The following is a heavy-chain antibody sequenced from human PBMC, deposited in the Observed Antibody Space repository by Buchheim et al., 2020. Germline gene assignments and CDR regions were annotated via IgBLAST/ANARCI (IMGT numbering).Heavy chain of an antibody. Sequence: QVQLQESGPGLVKPSQTLSLTCTVSGGSISSGSYYWSWIRQPAGKGLEWIGRIYTSGSTNYNPSLKSRVTISVDTSKNQFSLKLSSVTAADTAVYYCAREVGNYDFWSGPKYYFDYWGQGTL. J-gene: IGHJ4*02. V-gene: IGHV4-61*02. D-gene: IGHD3-3*01. CDR3: AREVGNYDFWSGPKYYFDY. CDR2: IYTSGST. CDR1: GGSISSGSYY.